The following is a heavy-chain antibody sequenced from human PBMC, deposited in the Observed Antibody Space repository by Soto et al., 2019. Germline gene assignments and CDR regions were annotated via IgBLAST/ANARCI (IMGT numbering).Heavy chain of an antibody. Sequence: QVQLQESGPGLVKPSETLSLSCSVSGDSISSNSYYWIWIRQPPGKGLEWIGSVYYTGSTYYNPFLKSRFILSVVAATTIFSLLLCWLTAVDTAVYYCRWSPGLKELDYWGQGTLVTVSS. D-gene: IGHD2-8*01. CDR1: GDSISSNSYY. CDR2: VYYTGST. V-gene: IGHV4-39*03. J-gene: IGHJ4*02. CDR3: RWSPGLKELDY.